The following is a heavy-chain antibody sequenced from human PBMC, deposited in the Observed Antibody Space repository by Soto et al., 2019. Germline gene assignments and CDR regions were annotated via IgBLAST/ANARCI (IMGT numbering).Heavy chain of an antibody. D-gene: IGHD3-9*01. CDR3: ARADDILTGYYLGGHYYGMDV. CDR2: INHSGST. V-gene: IGHV4-34*01. J-gene: IGHJ6*02. CDR1: GGFFSGYY. Sequence: SETLSLTCAVYGGFFSGYYWSWIRQPPGKGLEWIGEINHSGSTNYNPSLKSRVTISVDTSKNQFSLKLSSVTAADTAVYYCARADDILTGYYLGGHYYGMDVWGQGTTVTVSS.